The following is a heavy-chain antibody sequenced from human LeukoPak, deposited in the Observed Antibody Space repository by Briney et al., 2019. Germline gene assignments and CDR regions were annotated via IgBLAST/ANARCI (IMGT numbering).Heavy chain of an antibody. V-gene: IGHV4-34*01. Sequence: SETLSRTCAVYAASFSDYYWSWIRQPPGKRLEWIGEINHSGLTNYNPSLKSRVSISVDTSKNQFSLKLSSVTAADTAVYYCARRLQSASQNRDVWGKGTTVTVSS. CDR1: AASFSDYY. CDR3: ARRLQSASQNRDV. D-gene: IGHD5-24*01. J-gene: IGHJ6*03. CDR2: INHSGLT.